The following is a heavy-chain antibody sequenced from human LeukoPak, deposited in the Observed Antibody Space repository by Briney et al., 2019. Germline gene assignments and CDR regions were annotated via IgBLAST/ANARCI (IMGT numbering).Heavy chain of an antibody. D-gene: IGHD6-13*01. Sequence: GGSLRLSCAASGFTFSTYAISWVRQAPGKGLEWVSAISGSGGSTYYADSVKGRFTISRDNSKNTLYLQMNSLRTEDTAVYYCAKDPQKLARTGFDYWGQGTQVTVSS. CDR1: GFTFSTYA. CDR2: ISGSGGST. V-gene: IGHV3-23*01. J-gene: IGHJ4*02. CDR3: AKDPQKLARTGFDY.